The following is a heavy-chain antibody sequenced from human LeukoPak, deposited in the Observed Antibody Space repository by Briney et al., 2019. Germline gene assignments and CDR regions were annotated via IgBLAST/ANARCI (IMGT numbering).Heavy chain of an antibody. CDR3: ARAASYYFGSGIRYYWFDP. Sequence: PGGSLRLSCAASGFTFSNYWMSCVRQAPGMGLEWVANIKQDGSDNYYVDSGKGRFTISRDNAKNSLFLQMNSLRPEDTAVYYCARAASYYFGSGIRYYWFDPWGQGTLVTVSS. CDR1: GFTFSNYW. CDR2: IKQDGSDN. V-gene: IGHV3-7*04. J-gene: IGHJ5*02. D-gene: IGHD3-10*01.